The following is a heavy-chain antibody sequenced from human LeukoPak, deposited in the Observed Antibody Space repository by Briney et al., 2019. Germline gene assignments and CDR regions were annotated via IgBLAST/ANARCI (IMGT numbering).Heavy chain of an antibody. Sequence: PGRSLRLSCAASGFTFSSYAMHWVRQAPGKGLEWVAVISYDGSNKYYADSVKGRFTISRDNSKNTLYLQMNSLRAEDTAVYYCARRGKWELQWGLDYWGQGTLVTVSS. V-gene: IGHV3-30-3*01. D-gene: IGHD1-26*01. CDR2: ISYDGSNK. CDR1: GFTFSSYA. J-gene: IGHJ4*02. CDR3: ARRGKWELQWGLDY.